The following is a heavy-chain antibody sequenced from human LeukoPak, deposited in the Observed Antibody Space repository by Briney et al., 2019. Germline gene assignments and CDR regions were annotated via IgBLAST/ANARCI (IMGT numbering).Heavy chain of an antibody. D-gene: IGHD3-22*01. CDR2: IYPGDSDT. CDR1: GYSFTSYW. Sequence: GESLKISCQGSGYSFTSYWIGWVRQLPGQGLEWMGIIYPGDSDTRYSPSFQGQVTISADKSISTAYLQWSSLKASDTAMYYCARQGGLYYYDSSGSKHYFDYWGQGTLVTVSS. CDR3: ARQGGLYYYDSSGSKHYFDY. V-gene: IGHV5-51*01. J-gene: IGHJ4*02.